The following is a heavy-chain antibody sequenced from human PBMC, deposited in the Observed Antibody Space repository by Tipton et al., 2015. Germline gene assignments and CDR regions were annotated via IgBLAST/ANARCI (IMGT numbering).Heavy chain of an antibody. J-gene: IGHJ4*02. CDR3: VGSYYLMDY. CDR1: GFTFSSYA. CDR2: ISGTGDTA. D-gene: IGHD1-26*01. Sequence: SLRLSCAASGFTFSSYAMNWVRQAPGKGLEWVSVISGTGDTAYYGDSVKGRFTISRDNYKSTLYLQMNSLRVEDTAVYYCVGSYYLMDYWGQGTLVTVSS. V-gene: IGHV3-23*02.